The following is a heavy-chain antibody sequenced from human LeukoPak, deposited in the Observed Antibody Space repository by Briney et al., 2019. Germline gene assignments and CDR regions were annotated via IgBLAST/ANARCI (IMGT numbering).Heavy chain of an antibody. CDR1: GYTFTSYG. CDR2: ISAYNGNT. J-gene: IGHJ4*02. D-gene: IGHD2-2*02. CDR3: ARVRVDIVVVPAAIFPPPGDY. V-gene: IGHV1-18*01. Sequence: GASVKVSCKASGYTFTSYGISWVRQAPGQGLEWMGWISAYNGNTNYAQKLQGRVTMTTDTSTSTAYMELRSLRSDDTAVYYCARVRVDIVVVPAAIFPPPGDYWGQGTLVTVSS.